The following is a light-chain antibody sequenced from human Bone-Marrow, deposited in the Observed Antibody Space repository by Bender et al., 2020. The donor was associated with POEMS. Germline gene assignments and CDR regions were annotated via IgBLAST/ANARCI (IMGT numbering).Light chain of an antibody. CDR3: QSADSSGTLVV. J-gene: IGLJ2*01. CDR1: ALPKQY. Sequence: SYDLTQPPSVSVSPGQTSSITCSGDALPKQYAYWYQQKPGQAPVLVTLKDSERPSGIPERFSGSSSGTTVTLTISGVQAEDEADYYCQSADSSGTLVVFGGGTKLTVL. CDR2: KDS. V-gene: IGLV3-25*03.